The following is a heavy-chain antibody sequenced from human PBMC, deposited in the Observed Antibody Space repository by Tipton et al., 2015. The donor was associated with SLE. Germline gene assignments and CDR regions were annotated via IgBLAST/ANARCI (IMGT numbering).Heavy chain of an antibody. CDR2: IYYSGSS. J-gene: IGHJ4*02. CDR1: GGSINVGFYY. CDR3: ARDPNGGYGSFDY. D-gene: IGHD7-27*01. V-gene: IGHV4-39*07. Sequence: TLSLTCSVSGGSINVGFYYWGWIRQPPGKGLEWIGRIYYSGSSYYNPSLKSRVIVSVDTSKNQFSLKLSSVTAADTAVYYCARDPNGGYGSFDYWGLGALVTVSS.